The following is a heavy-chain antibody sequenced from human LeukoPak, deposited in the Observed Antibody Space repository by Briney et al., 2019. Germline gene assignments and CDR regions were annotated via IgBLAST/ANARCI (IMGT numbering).Heavy chain of an antibody. CDR1: GFTFSSYG. Sequence: GGSLRLSCAASGFTFSSYGMHWVRQAPGKVLEWVAVISYDGSNKYYADSVKGRFIISRDNSKNTLYLQMNSLRAEDTAVYYCAIGLVRGNFDYWGQGTLVTVSS. CDR3: AIGLVRGNFDY. CDR2: ISYDGSNK. J-gene: IGHJ4*02. V-gene: IGHV3-30*03. D-gene: IGHD6-19*01.